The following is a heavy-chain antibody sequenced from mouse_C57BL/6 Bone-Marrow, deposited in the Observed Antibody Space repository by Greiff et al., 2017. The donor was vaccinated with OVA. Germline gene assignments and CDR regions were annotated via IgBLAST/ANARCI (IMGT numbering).Heavy chain of an antibody. CDR3: ARGGYYGSSDY. CDR2: IYPGDGDT. V-gene: IGHV1-82*01. D-gene: IGHD1-1*01. J-gene: IGHJ2*01. Sequence: QVQLKESGPELVKPGASVKISCKASGYAFSSSWMNWVKQRPGKGLEWIGRIYPGDGDTNYNGKFKGKATLTADKSSSTAYMQLSSLTSEDSAVYFCARGGYYGSSDYWGQGTTLTVSS. CDR1: GYAFSSSW.